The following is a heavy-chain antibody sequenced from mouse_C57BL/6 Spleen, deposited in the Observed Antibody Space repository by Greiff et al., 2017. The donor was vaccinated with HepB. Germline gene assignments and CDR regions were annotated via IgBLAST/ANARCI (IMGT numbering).Heavy chain of an antibody. V-gene: IGHV1-80*01. Sequence: VQLQQSGAELVKPGASVKISCKASGYAFSSYWMNWVKQRPGKGLEWIGQIYPGDGDTNYNGKFKGKATLTADKSSSTAYMQLSSLASEDSAVYFCARLIATVVARNAMDYWGQGTSVTVSS. D-gene: IGHD1-1*01. CDR3: ARLIATVVARNAMDY. J-gene: IGHJ4*01. CDR1: GYAFSSYW. CDR2: IYPGDGDT.